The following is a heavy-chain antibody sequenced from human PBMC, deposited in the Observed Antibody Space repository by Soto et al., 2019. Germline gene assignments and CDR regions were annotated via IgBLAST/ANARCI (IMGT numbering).Heavy chain of an antibody. CDR3: AKLRAYSSGAFDI. D-gene: IGHD3-22*01. CDR2: ISGSGGST. V-gene: IGHV3-23*01. CDR1: EFSFTSYA. J-gene: IGHJ3*02. Sequence: GGSLSLSCATSEFSFTSYAMTWVRQAPGKGLEWVSGISGSGGSTYYADSVKGRFTVSRDNSKNTLYLQMNSLRAEDTAVYYCAKLRAYSSGAFDIWGQGTVVTVSS.